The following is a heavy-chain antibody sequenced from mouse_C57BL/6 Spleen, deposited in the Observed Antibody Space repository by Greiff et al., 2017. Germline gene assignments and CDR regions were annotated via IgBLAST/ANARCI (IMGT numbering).Heavy chain of an antibody. CDR1: GFTFRSYA. CDR3: ARGRLGRYFDV. J-gene: IGHJ1*03. CDR2: ISDGGSYT. D-gene: IGHD4-1*01. V-gene: IGHV5-4*03. Sequence: EVKLVESGGGLVKPGGSLKLSCAASGFTFRSYAMSWVRPTPEKRLEWVATISDGGSYTYYPDNVKGRFTISRDNAKNNLYLQMSHLKSEDTAMYYCARGRLGRYFDVWGTGTTVTVSS.